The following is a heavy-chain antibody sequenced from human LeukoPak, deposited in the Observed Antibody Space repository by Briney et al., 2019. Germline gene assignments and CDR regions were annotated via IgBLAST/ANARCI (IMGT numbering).Heavy chain of an antibody. D-gene: IGHD6-19*01. CDR2: ISSSSSYI. CDR3: ARVTRQWLGHGDY. Sequence: GGSLRLSCAASGFTFSSYSMNWVRQAPGKGLEWVSSISSSSSYIYYADSVKGRFTISRDNAKNSLYLQMNSLRAEDTAVYYCARVTRQWLGHGDYWGQGTLVTVSS. CDR1: GFTFSSYS. J-gene: IGHJ4*02. V-gene: IGHV3-21*01.